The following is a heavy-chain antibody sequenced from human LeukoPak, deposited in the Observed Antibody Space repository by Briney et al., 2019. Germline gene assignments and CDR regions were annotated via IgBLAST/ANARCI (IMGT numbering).Heavy chain of an antibody. J-gene: IGHJ4*02. Sequence: GGSLRLSCTASGFTFSSHIMNWVRQAPGKGLEWVSFITSSSTTKHYADSVKGRFTISRDNAKNSLYLQMSSLRDEDTAVYYCARGRGDYAPELDYWGQGTLVTVSS. V-gene: IGHV3-48*02. CDR2: ITSSSTTK. CDR1: GFTFSSHI. D-gene: IGHD4-17*01. CDR3: ARGRGDYAPELDY.